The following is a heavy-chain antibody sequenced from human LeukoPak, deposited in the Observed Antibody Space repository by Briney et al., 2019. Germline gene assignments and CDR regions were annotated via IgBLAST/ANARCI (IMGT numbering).Heavy chain of an antibody. V-gene: IGHV3-33*06. CDR3: AKAMKLRIVVVVAANH. CDR1: GFTFSSYG. J-gene: IGHJ4*02. Sequence: GGSLRLSCAASGFTFSSYGMHWVRQAPGKGLEWVAVIWYDGSNKYYADSVKGRFTISRDNSKNTLYLQMNSLRAEDTAVYYCAKAMKLRIVVVVAANHWGQGTLVTVSS. CDR2: IWYDGSNK. D-gene: IGHD2-15*01.